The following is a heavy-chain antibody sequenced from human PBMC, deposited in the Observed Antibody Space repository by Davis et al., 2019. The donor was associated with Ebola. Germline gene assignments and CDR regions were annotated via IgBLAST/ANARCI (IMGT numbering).Heavy chain of an antibody. CDR3: ARDRYYDSSGYYYYYGMDV. Sequence: GSLRLSCTVSGGSVSSGSYYWSWIRQPPGKGLEWIGYIYYSGSTNYNPSLKSPVTISVDTSKNQFSLKLSSVTAADTAVYYCARDRYYDSSGYYYYYGMDVWGQGTTVTVSS. J-gene: IGHJ6*02. CDR1: GGSVSSGSYY. D-gene: IGHD3-22*01. V-gene: IGHV4-61*01. CDR2: IYYSGST.